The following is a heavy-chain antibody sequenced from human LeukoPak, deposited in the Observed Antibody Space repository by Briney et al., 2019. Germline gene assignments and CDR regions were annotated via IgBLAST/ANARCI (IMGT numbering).Heavy chain of an antibody. D-gene: IGHD2-15*01. Sequence: GRSLRLSCAASGFTFSSYAMHWVRQAPGKGLEWVAVISYDGSNKYYADSVKGRFTISRDNSKNTLYLQMNSLRAEDTAVYYCAMRQSLLQWGQGTLVTVSS. V-gene: IGHV3-30*04. CDR3: AMRQSLLQ. CDR1: GFTFSSYA. CDR2: ISYDGSNK. J-gene: IGHJ4*02.